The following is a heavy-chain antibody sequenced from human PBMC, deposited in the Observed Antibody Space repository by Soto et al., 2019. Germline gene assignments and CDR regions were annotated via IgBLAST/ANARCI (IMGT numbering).Heavy chain of an antibody. V-gene: IGHV4-39*01. Sequence: SETLSLTCTVSGGSISSSSYYWGWIRQPPGKGLEWIGSIYYSGSTYYNPSLKSRVTISVDTPKNQFSLKLSSVTAADTAVYYCARHRYIVATGFDYWGQGTLVTVSS. CDR2: IYYSGST. D-gene: IGHD5-12*01. CDR1: GGSISSSSYY. CDR3: ARHRYIVATGFDY. J-gene: IGHJ4*02.